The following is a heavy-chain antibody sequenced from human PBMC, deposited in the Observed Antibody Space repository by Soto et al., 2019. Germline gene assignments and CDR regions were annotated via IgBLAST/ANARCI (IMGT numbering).Heavy chain of an antibody. V-gene: IGHV1-69*02. CDR2: IVPMVGRT. J-gene: IGHJ3*02. CDR1: GGSFSSYT. Sequence: QVQLVQSGAEVKKTGSSVKVSCKASGGSFSSYTISWVRQAPGQGLEWMGRIVPMVGRTIYAQKFQGRVAISADKSTTTAYMDLSNLASEDTAMYYCALDSGSHVFDIWGQGTLVTVSS. D-gene: IGHD3-10*01. CDR3: ALDSGSHVFDI.